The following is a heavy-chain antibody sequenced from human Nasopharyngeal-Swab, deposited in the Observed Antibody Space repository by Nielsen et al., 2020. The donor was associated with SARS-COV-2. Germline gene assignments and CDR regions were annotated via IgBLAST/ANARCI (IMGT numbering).Heavy chain of an antibody. CDR2: IYSGGST. CDR1: GFTVSSNY. V-gene: IGHV3-66*01. CDR3: ASSGEQQLVPDY. D-gene: IGHD6-13*01. J-gene: IGHJ4*02. Sequence: GGSLRPSCAASGFTVSSNYMSWVRQAPGKGLEWVSVIYSGGSTYYADSVKGRFTISRDNSKNTLHLQMNSLRAEDTAVYYCASSGEQQLVPDYWGQGTLVTVSS.